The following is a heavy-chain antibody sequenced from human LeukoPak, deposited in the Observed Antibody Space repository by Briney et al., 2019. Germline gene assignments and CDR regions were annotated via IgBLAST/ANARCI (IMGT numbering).Heavy chain of an antibody. D-gene: IGHD4-23*01. CDR2: ISHDGSKK. CDR3: ARGRPHGNDY. J-gene: IGHJ4*02. Sequence: GGSLRLSCAASGFTFSSYGMHWVRQAPGKGLEWVAVISHDGSKKYYADSVKGRFTISRDNSKNTLYLQMNSLRDEDTAVYYCARGRPHGNDYWGQGTLVTVSS. V-gene: IGHV3-30*03. CDR1: GFTFSSYG.